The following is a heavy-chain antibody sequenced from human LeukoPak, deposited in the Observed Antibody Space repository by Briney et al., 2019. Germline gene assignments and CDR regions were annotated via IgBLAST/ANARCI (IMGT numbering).Heavy chain of an antibody. CDR2: INPSGGST. CDR3: ARGGFAGFLPDSSGYYYSG. D-gene: IGHD3-22*01. Sequence: ASVKVSCKASGYTFTSYYMHWVRQAPGRGLEWMGIINPSGGSTSYAQKFQGRVTMTRDTSTSTVYMELSSLRSEDTAVYYCARGGFAGFLPDSSGYYYSGWGQGTLVTVSS. CDR1: GYTFTSYY. V-gene: IGHV1-46*01. J-gene: IGHJ4*02.